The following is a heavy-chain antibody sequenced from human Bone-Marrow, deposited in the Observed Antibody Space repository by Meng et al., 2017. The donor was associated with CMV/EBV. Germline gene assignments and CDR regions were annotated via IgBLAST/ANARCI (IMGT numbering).Heavy chain of an antibody. D-gene: IGHD2-2*02. CDR1: GDSVSSNSAA. V-gene: IGHV6-1*01. CDR2: TYYRSKWYN. J-gene: IGHJ5*02. Sequence: SQTLSLTCAISGDSVSSNSAAWNWIRQSPSRGLEWLGRTYYRSKWYNDYAVSVKSRTTINPDTSKNQFSLQLNSVTPEDTAVYYCARVMTRSGYCSSTSCYKLPANNWFDPWGQGTLVTVSS. CDR3: ARVMTRSGYCSSTSCYKLPANNWFDP.